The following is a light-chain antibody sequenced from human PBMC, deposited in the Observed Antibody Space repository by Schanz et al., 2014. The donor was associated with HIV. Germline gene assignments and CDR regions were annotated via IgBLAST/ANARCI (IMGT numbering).Light chain of an antibody. CDR2: GAF. CDR1: QSVSSN. J-gene: IGKJ2*01. V-gene: IGKV3-15*01. CDR3: QQYSDWPPST. Sequence: EIVLTQSPGTLSLSPGERATLSCRASQSVSSNLAWYQQKPGQAPRLLIYGAFTRATGIPVRFSGRGSGTEFTLTISGLQSEDFALYYCQQYSDWPPSTFGQGTKVEIK.